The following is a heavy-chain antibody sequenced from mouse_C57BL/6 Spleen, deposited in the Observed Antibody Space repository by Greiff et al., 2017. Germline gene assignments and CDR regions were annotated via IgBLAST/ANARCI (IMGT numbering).Heavy chain of an antibody. J-gene: IGHJ2*01. CDR2: INPYNGGT. V-gene: IGHV1-19*01. CDR3: ARGGYDYDVLFDY. D-gene: IGHD2-4*01. Sequence: EVQLQQSGPVLVKPGASVKMSCKASGYTFTDYYMNWVKQSHGKSLEWIGVINPYNGGTSYNQKFKGKATLTVDKSSSTAYMELNSLTSEDSAVYYCARGGYDYDVLFDYWGQGTTLTVSS. CDR1: GYTFTDYY.